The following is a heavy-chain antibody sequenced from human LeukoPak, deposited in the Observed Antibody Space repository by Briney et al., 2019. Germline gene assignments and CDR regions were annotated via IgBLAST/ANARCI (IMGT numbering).Heavy chain of an antibody. CDR2: ISSSGSTI. J-gene: IGHJ6*04. D-gene: IGHD3-10*02. V-gene: IGHV3-48*04. CDR3: AELGITMIGGV. CDR1: GFPFNSYR. Sequence: PGGSLGLSCAASGFPFNSYRMNWVCPAPGKGLGGVSYISSSGSTIYYADSVKGRFTISRDNAKNSLYLQMNSLRAEDTAVYYCAELGITMIGGVWGKGTTVTISS.